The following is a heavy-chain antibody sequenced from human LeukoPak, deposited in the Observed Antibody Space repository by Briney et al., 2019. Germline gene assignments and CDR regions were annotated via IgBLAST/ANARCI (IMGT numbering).Heavy chain of an antibody. V-gene: IGHV3-11*06. J-gene: IGHJ4*02. Sequence: GGTLRLSCAASGFTFSTYYMSWIRQPPGKGLEWLSYISGSNSYTNYADSVKGLFTISRDNAKNSLYLQISSLRAEDTVVYYCVRDRGENYDSSGYYDYWGQGTLVTVSS. CDR1: GFTFSTYY. CDR3: VRDRGENYDSSGYYDY. D-gene: IGHD3-22*01. CDR2: ISGSNSYT.